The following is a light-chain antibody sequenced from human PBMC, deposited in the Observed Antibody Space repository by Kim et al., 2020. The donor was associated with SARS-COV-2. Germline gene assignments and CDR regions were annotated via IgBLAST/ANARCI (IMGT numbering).Light chain of an antibody. CDR2: YDT. J-gene: IGLJ1*01. V-gene: IGLV3-21*04. CDR1: IIGSKR. Sequence: PVKTARITCGGNIIGSKRVPWYKQKPGQAPVLVIYYDTDRPSGIPERFSGSSSGNTATLTISRVEAGDEADYYCQVWDNDSDHPYVFGTGTKVTVL. CDR3: QVWDNDSDHPYV.